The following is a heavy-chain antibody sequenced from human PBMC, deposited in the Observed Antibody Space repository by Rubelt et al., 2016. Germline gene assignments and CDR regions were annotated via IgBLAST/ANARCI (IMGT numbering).Heavy chain of an antibody. J-gene: IGHJ4*02. CDR3: ARGPDYGDYVPGYYFDY. V-gene: IGHV4-31*02. D-gene: IGHD4-17*01. CDR2: YYSGST. Sequence: YYSGSTYYNPSLKSRVTISVDTSKNQFSLKLSSVTAADTAVYYCARGPDYGDYVPGYYFDYWGQGTLVTVSS.